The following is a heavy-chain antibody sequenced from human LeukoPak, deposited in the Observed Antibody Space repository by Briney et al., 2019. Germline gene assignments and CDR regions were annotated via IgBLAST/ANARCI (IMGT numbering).Heavy chain of an antibody. V-gene: IGHV3-9*01. CDR3: AKDLGYCSGGSCYDYYGMDV. D-gene: IGHD2-15*01. Sequence: PGRSLRLSCAASGFTFDDYAMHWVRQAPGKGLEWVSGLSWSSSSIGYADSVKGRFTISRDNAKNSLYLQMNSLRAEDTALYYCAKDLGYCSGGSCYDYYGMDVWGQGTTVTVSS. CDR1: GFTFDDYA. CDR2: LSWSSSSI. J-gene: IGHJ6*02.